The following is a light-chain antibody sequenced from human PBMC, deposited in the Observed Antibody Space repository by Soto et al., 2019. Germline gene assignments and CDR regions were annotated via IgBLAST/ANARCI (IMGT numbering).Light chain of an antibody. J-gene: IGKJ4*01. V-gene: IGKV1-5*03. CDR2: KAS. Sequence: DIPMTQSPSTLSASVGDRVTITCRASQSISSWLAWYQQKPGKAPKLLIYKASSLESGVPSRFSGSGSGTELTLTISSLQPDDFATYYCQQYNSYALTFGGGTKVEIK. CDR1: QSISSW. CDR3: QQYNSYALT.